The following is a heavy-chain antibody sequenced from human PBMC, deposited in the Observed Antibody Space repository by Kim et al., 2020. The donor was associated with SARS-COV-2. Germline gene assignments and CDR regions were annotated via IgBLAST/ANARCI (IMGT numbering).Heavy chain of an antibody. J-gene: IGHJ3*02. Sequence: ASVKVSCKASGYTFTSYGISWVRQAPGQGLEWMGWISAYNGNTNYAQKLQGRVTMTTDTSTSTAYMELRSLRSDDTAVYYCARTRITMIVVVIPNDAFDIWGQGTMGTVSS. D-gene: IGHD3-22*01. CDR3: ARTRITMIVVVIPNDAFDI. CDR1: GYTFTSYG. CDR2: ISAYNGNT. V-gene: IGHV1-18*04.